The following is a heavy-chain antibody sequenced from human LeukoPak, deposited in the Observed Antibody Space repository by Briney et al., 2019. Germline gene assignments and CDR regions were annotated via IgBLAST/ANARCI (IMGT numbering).Heavy chain of an antibody. CDR3: ARDLRIAVASY. D-gene: IGHD6-19*01. J-gene: IGHJ4*02. CDR1: GFTFSSYW. V-gene: IGHV3-7*01. CDR2: IKQDGSEK. Sequence: PGGSLRLSCAASGFTFSSYWMSWVRQAPGKGLEWVANIKQDGSEKYYVDSVKGRFTISRDNAKNSLYLQMNSLRAGDTAVYYCARDLRIAVASYWGQGTLVTVSS.